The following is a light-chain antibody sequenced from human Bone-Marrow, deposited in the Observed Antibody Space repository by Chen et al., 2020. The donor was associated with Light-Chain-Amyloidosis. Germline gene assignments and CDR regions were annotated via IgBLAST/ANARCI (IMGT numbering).Light chain of an antibody. CDR3: QQYNQWPPPT. CDR1: QTISDK. CDR2: GGS. J-gene: IGKJ4*01. Sequence: DIRMTQSPDTLSVSPGGRATLSCRASQTISDKLAWYQQRPGRAPRLLIYGGSTRATGIPDRFSGSGSGTDFTLTISGLQSEDSAIYYCQQYNQWPPPTFGGGTKVEI. V-gene: IGKV3D-15*01.